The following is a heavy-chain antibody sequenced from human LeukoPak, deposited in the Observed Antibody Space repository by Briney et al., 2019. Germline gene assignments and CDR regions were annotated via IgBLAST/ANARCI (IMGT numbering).Heavy chain of an antibody. CDR3: ARDRTTVVTPGRYFDY. CDR2: IYYSGST. V-gene: IGHV4-31*03. D-gene: IGHD4-23*01. J-gene: IGHJ4*02. CDR1: GGSISSGGYY. Sequence: PSETLPLTCTVSGGSISSGGYYWSWIRQHPGKGLEWIGYIYYSGSTYYNPSLKSRVTISVDTSKNQFSLKLSSVTAADTAVYYCARDRTTVVTPGRYFDYWGQGTLVTVSS.